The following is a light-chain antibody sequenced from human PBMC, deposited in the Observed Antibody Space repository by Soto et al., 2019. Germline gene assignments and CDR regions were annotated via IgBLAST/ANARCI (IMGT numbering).Light chain of an antibody. CDR3: CSYAGSSTYV. CDR1: SSDVGSYNL. CDR2: EVS. V-gene: IGLV2-23*02. J-gene: IGLJ1*01. Sequence: QSALTQPASVSGSPGQSITISCTGTSSDVGSYNLVSWYQQYPGKAPKFMIYEVSKRPSGVSNHFSGSKSGNTASLTISGLQAEDEADYYCCSYAGSSTYVFGTGTKVTI.